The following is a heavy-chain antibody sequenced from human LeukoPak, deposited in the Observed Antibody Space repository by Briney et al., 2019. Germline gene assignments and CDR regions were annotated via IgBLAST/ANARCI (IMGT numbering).Heavy chain of an antibody. Sequence: SETLSLTCTVSGGSISSSSYYWGWIRQPPGKGLEWIGSIYYSGSTYYNPSLKSRVTISVDTSKNQFSLKPSSVTAADTAVYYCASLDGTSFDYWGQGTLVTVSS. CDR3: ASLDGTSFDY. CDR1: GGSISSSSYY. J-gene: IGHJ4*02. D-gene: IGHD2-2*01. CDR2: IYYSGST. V-gene: IGHV4-39*01.